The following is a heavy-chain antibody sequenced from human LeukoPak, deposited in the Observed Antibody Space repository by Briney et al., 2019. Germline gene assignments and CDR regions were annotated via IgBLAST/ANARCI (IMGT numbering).Heavy chain of an antibody. J-gene: IGHJ5*02. V-gene: IGHV4-39*01. CDR1: GASISNSAYY. CDR2: VHYSGST. D-gene: IGHD3-3*01. CDR3: ARLFFVIDT. Sequence: SETLSLSCTVSGASISNSAYYWLWIRQPPGEGLECIGTVHYSGSTFYNPSLKSRVNISVDPSKNQFSLQLSSVTAADTAVYYCARLFFVIDTWGQGTLVTVSS.